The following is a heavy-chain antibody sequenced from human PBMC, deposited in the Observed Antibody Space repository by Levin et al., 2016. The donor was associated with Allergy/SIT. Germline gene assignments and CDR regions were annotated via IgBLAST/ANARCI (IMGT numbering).Heavy chain of an antibody. V-gene: IGHV4-4*02. D-gene: IGHD3-3*01. CDR1: GGSISDHYW. J-gene: IGHJ5*01. CDR3: ARGFGHSFGADWFDS. Sequence: SETLSLTCAVSGGSISDHYWWTWVRQAPGKGLEWIGEKHHSGRTNYSPPLESRVTISTDDSKNQFSLKLTSLSAADTAVYFCARGFGHSFGADWFDSWGQGALVVVS. CDR2: KHHSGRT.